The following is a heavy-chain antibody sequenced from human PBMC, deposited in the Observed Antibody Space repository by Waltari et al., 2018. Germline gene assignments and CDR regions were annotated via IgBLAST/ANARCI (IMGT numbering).Heavy chain of an antibody. Sequence: QVQLVQYGAEVKKHGCSVKVSCQASGGTFRRYASSWVLQAHGRGLEWMGGIIPIFGTANYAQKFQGRVTITADESTSTAHMELSSLRSEDTAVYYCAREAYGGNLYYYGMDVWGQGTTVTVSS. D-gene: IGHD4-17*01. CDR2: IIPIFGTA. J-gene: IGHJ6*02. CDR3: AREAYGGNLYYYGMDV. V-gene: IGHV1-69*01. CDR1: GGTFRRYA.